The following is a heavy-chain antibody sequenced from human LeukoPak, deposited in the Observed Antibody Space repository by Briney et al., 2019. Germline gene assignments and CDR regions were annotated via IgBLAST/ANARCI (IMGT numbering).Heavy chain of an antibody. CDR1: GFTFSRYS. CDR2: ISGSSNDK. D-gene: IGHD4-17*01. V-gene: IGHV3-21*01. Sequence: PGGSLRLSCLASGFTFSRYSMKWVRQAPGKGLEWVSSISGSSNDKHYIDSVKGRFTISRDNAKNSLYLQMNSLRAEDTAVYYCARSTNTPNYGDYNFDYWGQGTLVTVSS. CDR3: ARSTNTPNYGDYNFDY. J-gene: IGHJ4*02.